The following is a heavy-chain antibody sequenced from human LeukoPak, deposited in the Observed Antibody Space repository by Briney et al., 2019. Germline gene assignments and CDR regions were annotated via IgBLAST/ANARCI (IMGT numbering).Heavy chain of an antibody. D-gene: IGHD4-17*01. J-gene: IGHJ4*02. CDR1: GYTFTSYD. V-gene: IGHV1-8*01. Sequence: ASVKVSCKASGYTFTSYDINWVRQATGQGLEWMGWMNPNSGNTGYAQKFQGRVTMTRNTSISTAYMELSSLRSEDTAVYYCARGSWGYGDYYFDYWGQGTLATVSS. CDR3: ARGSWGYGDYYFDY. CDR2: MNPNSGNT.